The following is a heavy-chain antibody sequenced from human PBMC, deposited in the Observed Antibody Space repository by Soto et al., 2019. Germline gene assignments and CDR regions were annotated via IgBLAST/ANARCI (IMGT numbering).Heavy chain of an antibody. CDR2: ISWNSGGI. D-gene: IGHD2-2*01. CDR3: VKDHCSSTSCYSDN. V-gene: IGHV3-9*01. J-gene: IGHJ4*02. Sequence: GGSLRLSCAVSGFTFDDYAMHWVRQPPGKGLEWVSGISWNSGGIGYAESVKGRFTISRDNAKNSLYLQMNSLRAEDTALYYCVKDHCSSTSCYSDNWGQGTLVTVSS. CDR1: GFTFDDYA.